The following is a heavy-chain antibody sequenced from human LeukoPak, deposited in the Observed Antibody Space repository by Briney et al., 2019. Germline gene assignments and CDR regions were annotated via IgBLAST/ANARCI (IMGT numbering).Heavy chain of an antibody. V-gene: IGHV4-59*01. CDR1: GGSISSYY. CDR2: IYYSGST. D-gene: IGHD5-18*01. CDR3: AKSGYSYGPIDY. Sequence: SETLSLTCTVSGGSISSYYWSWIRQPPGKGLEWIGYIYYSGSTNYNPSLKSRVTISVDTSKNQFSLKLISVTAADTAVYYCAKSGYSYGPIDYWGQGTLVTVSS. J-gene: IGHJ4*02.